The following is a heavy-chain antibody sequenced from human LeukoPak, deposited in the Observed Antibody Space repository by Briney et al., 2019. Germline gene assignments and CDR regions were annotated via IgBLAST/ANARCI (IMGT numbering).Heavy chain of an antibody. Sequence: PSETLSLTCTVSGDSISSFHWSWIRQPAGKGLEWIGRIYTSGSTNYNPSLKSRVTMSVDTSKNQFSLKLNSVTAADTAVYYCARVTTSGYYYFDSWGQGTLVTVSS. CDR3: ARVTTSGYYYFDS. CDR2: IYTSGST. V-gene: IGHV4-4*07. J-gene: IGHJ4*02. D-gene: IGHD5-12*01. CDR1: GDSISSFH.